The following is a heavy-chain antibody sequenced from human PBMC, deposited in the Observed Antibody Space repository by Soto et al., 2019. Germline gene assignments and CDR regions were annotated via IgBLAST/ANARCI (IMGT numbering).Heavy chain of an antibody. Sequence: SVKVSCKASGGTFSSYTISWVRQAPGQGLEWMRRIIPILGIANYAQKFQGRVTITAGKSTSTAYMELSSLRSEDTAVYYCARSPPTHESDYWGQRTLDTVSS. J-gene: IGHJ4*02. CDR1: GGTFSSYT. CDR3: ARSPPTHESDY. CDR2: IIPILGIA. V-gene: IGHV1-69*02.